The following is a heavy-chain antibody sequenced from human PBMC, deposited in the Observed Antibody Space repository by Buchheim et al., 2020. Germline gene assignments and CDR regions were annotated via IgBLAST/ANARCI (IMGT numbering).Heavy chain of an antibody. CDR3: AREDSNYEGWADY. CDR1: GFMFSDYY. Sequence: QVQLVESGGGLVKPGGSLRLSCAASGFMFSDYYMNWIRQAPGKGLEWVSNISSSSSYTNYADSVKGRFTISRDNAKNSLYLQMNSLRDEDTAVYYCAREDSNYEGWADYWGQGTL. D-gene: IGHD4-11*01. J-gene: IGHJ4*02. CDR2: ISSSSSYT. V-gene: IGHV3-11*05.